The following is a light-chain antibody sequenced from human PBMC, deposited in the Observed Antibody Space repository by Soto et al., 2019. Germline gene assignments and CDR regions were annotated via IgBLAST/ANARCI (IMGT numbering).Light chain of an antibody. CDR1: QSVTSNY. Sequence: EIVLTQSPGTLSLSPGERATLSCRASQSVTSNYLAWYQQKPGQAPKLLIFGASIRDTGIPDRFRGSGSGTDVTLTISRLEPEDFAVYYCQQYGISPGTFGQGTKVEI. CDR3: QQYGISPGT. CDR2: GAS. J-gene: IGKJ1*01. V-gene: IGKV3-20*01.